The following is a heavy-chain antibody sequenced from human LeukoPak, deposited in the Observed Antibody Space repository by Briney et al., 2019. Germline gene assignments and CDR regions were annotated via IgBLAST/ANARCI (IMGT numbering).Heavy chain of an antibody. Sequence: GGSLRLSCAASGFTFSSYGMHWVRQAPGKGLEWVAVISYDGSNKYYADSVKGRFTISRDNSKNTLYLQMNSLRAEDTAVYYCAKDGSGTVAIDYWGQGTLVTVSS. CDR1: GFTFSSYG. V-gene: IGHV3-30*18. D-gene: IGHD4-23*01. CDR3: AKDGSGTVAIDY. CDR2: ISYDGSNK. J-gene: IGHJ4*02.